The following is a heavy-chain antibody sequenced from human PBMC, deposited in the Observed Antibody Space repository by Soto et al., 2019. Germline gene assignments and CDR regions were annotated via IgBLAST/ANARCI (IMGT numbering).Heavy chain of an antibody. CDR3: AKGPRSITMVRGEDAGNYGMDV. CDR1: GFTFSSYG. V-gene: IGHV3-30*18. D-gene: IGHD3-10*01. J-gene: IGHJ6*02. Sequence: GGSLRLSCAASGFTFSSYGMHWVRQAPGKGLEWVAVISYDGSNKYYADSVKGRFTISRDNSKNTLYLQMNSLGAEDTAVYYCAKGPRSITMVRGEDAGNYGMDVWGQGTTVTVSS. CDR2: ISYDGSNK.